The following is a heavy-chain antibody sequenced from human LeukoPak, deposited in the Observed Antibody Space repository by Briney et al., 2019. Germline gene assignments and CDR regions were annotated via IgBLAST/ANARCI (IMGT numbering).Heavy chain of an antibody. D-gene: IGHD3-22*01. J-gene: IGHJ4*02. CDR2: ISSSGSTI. Sequence: PGGSLRLSCAASGFTFSSYNMNWVRQAPGKGLEWVSYISSSGSTIYYAQKFQGRVTMTRDTSISTAYMELSRLRSEDTAVYYCARGSVHQYYYDSSGYYSLWGQGTLVTVSS. CDR1: GFTFSSYN. CDR3: ARGSVHQYYYDSSGYYSL. V-gene: IGHV3-48*01.